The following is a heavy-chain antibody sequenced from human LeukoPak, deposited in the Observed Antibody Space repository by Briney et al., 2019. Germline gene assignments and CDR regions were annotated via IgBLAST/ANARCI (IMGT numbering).Heavy chain of an antibody. CDR2: IRSKANSYAT. J-gene: IGHJ4*02. Sequence: SGGSLRLSCAASGFTFSGSGMHWVRQASGKGLEWVGRIRSKANSYATAYAASVKGRFTISRDDSKNTAYLQMNSLKTEDTAVYYCTSGGYSYGTDYWGQGTLATVSS. D-gene: IGHD5-18*01. CDR1: GFTFSGSG. V-gene: IGHV3-73*01. CDR3: TSGGYSYGTDY.